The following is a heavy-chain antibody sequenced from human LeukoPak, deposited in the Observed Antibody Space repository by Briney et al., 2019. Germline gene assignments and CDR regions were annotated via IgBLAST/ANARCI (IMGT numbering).Heavy chain of an antibody. CDR2: IYYSGST. CDR3: ARRDGYDVPFDY. J-gene: IGHJ4*02. V-gene: IGHV4-59*01. D-gene: IGHD5-12*01. Sequence: SETLSLTCTVSGGSISSYYWSWIRQPPGRGLEWIGYIYYSGSTNYNPSLKSRVTISVDTSKNQFSLKLSSVTAADTAVYYCARRDGYDVPFDYWGQGTLVTVSS. CDR1: GGSISSYY.